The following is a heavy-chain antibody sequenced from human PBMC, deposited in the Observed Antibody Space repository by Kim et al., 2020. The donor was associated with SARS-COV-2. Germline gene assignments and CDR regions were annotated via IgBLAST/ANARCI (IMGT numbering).Heavy chain of an antibody. CDR2: IIPILGIA. CDR3: AVGYCSGGSCIFYP. J-gene: IGHJ5*02. CDR1: GGTFSSYA. V-gene: IGHV1-69*04. Sequence: SVKVSCKASGGTFSSYAISWVRQAPGQGLEWMGRIIPILGIANYAQKFQGRVTITADKSTSTAYMELSSLRSEDTALYYCAVGYCSGGSCIFYPWGQGT. D-gene: IGHD2-15*01.